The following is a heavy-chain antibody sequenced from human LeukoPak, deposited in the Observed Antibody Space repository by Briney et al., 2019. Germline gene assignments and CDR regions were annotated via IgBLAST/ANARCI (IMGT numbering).Heavy chain of an antibody. D-gene: IGHD3-10*01. CDR2: IYSGGST. J-gene: IGHJ4*02. V-gene: IGHV3-66*01. Sequence: PGGSLRLSCAASGFTFSRYEMNWVRQAPGKGLEWVSIIYSGGSTYYADSVKGRFTISKDNSKSTLYLQMNSLRAEDTAVYYCTRAGQWTYGFQDYWGQGTLVTVSS. CDR1: GFTFSRYE. CDR3: TRAGQWTYGFQDY.